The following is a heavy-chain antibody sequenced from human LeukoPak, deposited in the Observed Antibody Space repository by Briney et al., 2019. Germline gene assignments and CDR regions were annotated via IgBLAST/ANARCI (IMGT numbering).Heavy chain of an antibody. CDR3: TRDWRNLGYDY. CDR2: ISSSSSSYK. V-gene: IGHV3-21*06. CDR1: GFTFSTYN. D-gene: IGHD5-12*01. J-gene: IGHJ4*02. Sequence: GGSLRLSCVASGFTFSTYNMHWVRQAPGKGLEWVSTISSSSSSYKYYADSAKGRFTISRDNAKNSLYLQMNSLRAEDTAVYYCTRDWRNLGYDYWGQGTLVTVSS.